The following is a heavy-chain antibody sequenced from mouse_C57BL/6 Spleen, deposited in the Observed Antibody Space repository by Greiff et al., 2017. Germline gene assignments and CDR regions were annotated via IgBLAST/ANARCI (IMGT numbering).Heavy chain of an antibody. J-gene: IGHJ4*01. CDR2: IYPGDGDT. D-gene: IGHD2-2*01. Sequence: QVQLQQSGAELVKPGASVKISCKASGYAFSSYWMNWVKQRPGKGLGWIGQIYPGDGDTNYNGKFKGKATLTADKSSSTAHMQLSSLTSEDSAVYFCARGRLRTSYYAMCYRGQRASVTV. CDR1: GYAFSSYW. V-gene: IGHV1-80*01. CDR3: ARGRLRTSYYAMCY.